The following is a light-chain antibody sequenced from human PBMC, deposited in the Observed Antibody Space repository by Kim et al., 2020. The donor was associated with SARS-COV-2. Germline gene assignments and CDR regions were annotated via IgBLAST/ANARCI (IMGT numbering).Light chain of an antibody. CDR3: QQRLST. CDR2: DAS. J-gene: IGKJ4*01. CDR1: QSVSSY. Sequence: TLSLSPGERATRSCRASQSVSSYLAWYQQKPGQAPRLLIYDASNRATGIPARFSGSGSGTDFTLTISSLEPEDFAVYYCQQRLSTFGGGTKVDIK. V-gene: IGKV3-11*01.